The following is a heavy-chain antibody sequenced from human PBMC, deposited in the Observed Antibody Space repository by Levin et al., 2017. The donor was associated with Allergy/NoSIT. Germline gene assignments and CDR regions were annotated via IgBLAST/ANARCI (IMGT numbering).Heavy chain of an antibody. CDR3: ARVLGAYDSSRRPCNGGSCPYIDN. V-gene: IGHV4-30-4*02. D-gene: IGHD2-15*01. J-gene: IGHJ4*02. CDR2: MHHSGST. Sequence: SETLSLTCNVSSGSITTGSYYWSWLRQPPGKGLEWIGFMHHSGSTYFNPSLKRRLSMSVDTSKNQFFLKVTAVTAEDTAVYFCARVLGAYDSSRRPCNGGSCPYIDNWGQGTLVTVSS. CDR1: SGSITTGSYY.